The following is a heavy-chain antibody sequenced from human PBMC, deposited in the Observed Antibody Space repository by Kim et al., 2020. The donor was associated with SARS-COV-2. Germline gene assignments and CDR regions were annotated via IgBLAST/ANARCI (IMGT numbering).Heavy chain of an antibody. J-gene: IGHJ3*02. Sequence: GGSLRLSCAASGFTFSSYAMSWVRQAPGKGLEWVSVIYSGGSSTYYADSVKGRFTISRDNSKNTLYLQMNSLRAEDTAVYYCAKDMGIYDSSGYSPDAFDTWGQGTMVTVSS. CDR2: IYSGGSST. CDR1: GFTFSSYA. CDR3: AKDMGIYDSSGYSPDAFDT. V-gene: IGHV3-23*03. D-gene: IGHD3-22*01.